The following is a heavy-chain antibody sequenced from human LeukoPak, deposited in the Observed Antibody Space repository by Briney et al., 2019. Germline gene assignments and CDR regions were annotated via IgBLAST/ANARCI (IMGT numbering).Heavy chain of an antibody. CDR2: TFHSGSP. D-gene: IGHD2-21*01. V-gene: IGHV4-38-2*02. J-gene: IGHJ4*02. CDR3: ARDAGGDFDY. CDR1: GYSISSGYY. Sequence: PSDTPSLTCNLSGYSISSGYYWGWIRQPPGQALERIWTTFHSGSPNYNPSLKTLVTISIDTSKNQFSLKLSSVNAADRAFYYCARDAGGDFDYWGQGTLVTVSS.